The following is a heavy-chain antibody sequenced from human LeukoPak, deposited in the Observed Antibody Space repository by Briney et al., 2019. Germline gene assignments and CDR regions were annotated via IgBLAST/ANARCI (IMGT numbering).Heavy chain of an antibody. CDR3: ARDDYDFWSGYYGDAYYFDY. V-gene: IGHV1-2*02. Sequence: ASVKVSCKASGYTFTGYYMHWVRQAPGQGLEWMGWINPNSGGANYAQKFQGRVTMTRDTSISTAYMELSRLRSDDTAVYYCARDDYDFWSGYYGDAYYFDYWGQGTLVTVSS. D-gene: IGHD3-3*01. J-gene: IGHJ4*02. CDR2: INPNSGGA. CDR1: GYTFTGYY.